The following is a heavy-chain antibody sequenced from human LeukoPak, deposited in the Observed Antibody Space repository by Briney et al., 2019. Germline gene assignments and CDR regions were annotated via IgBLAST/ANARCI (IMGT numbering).Heavy chain of an antibody. CDR2: INPSGGST. CDR3: ARTTIAAAGTGFVGWFDP. V-gene: IGHV1-46*01. D-gene: IGHD6-13*01. J-gene: IGHJ5*02. Sequence: ASVKVSCKASGYTFTSYYMHWVRQAPGQGLEWMGIINPSGGSTSYAQKFQGRVTITADKSTSTAYMELSSLRSEDTAVYYCARTTIAAAGTGFVGWFDPWGQGTLVTVSS. CDR1: GYTFTSYY.